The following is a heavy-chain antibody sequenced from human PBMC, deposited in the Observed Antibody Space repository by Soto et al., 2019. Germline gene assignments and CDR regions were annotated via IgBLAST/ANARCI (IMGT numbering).Heavy chain of an antibody. CDR2: ISSSSSTI. CDR1: GFTFSSYS. Sequence: GGSLRLSCAASGFTFSSYSMNWVRQAPGKGLEWVSYISSSSSTIYYADSVKGRFTISRDNAKNSPYLQMNSLRAEDKAVYYCARDRGKHWGQGTLVTVSS. J-gene: IGHJ4*02. V-gene: IGHV3-48*01. D-gene: IGHD3-16*01. CDR3: ARDRGKH.